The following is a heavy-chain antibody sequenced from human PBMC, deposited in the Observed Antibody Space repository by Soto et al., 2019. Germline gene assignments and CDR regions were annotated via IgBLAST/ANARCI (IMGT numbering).Heavy chain of an antibody. Sequence: SVKVSCKASGGTFSSYAISWVRQAPGQGLEWMGGIIPIFGTANYAQKFQGRVTITADESTSTAYMELSSLRSEDTAVYYCARDRLMITFGGVGDGRWFAFDIWGQGTMVTVSS. J-gene: IGHJ3*02. CDR3: ARDRLMITFGGVGDGRWFAFDI. D-gene: IGHD3-16*01. CDR2: IIPIFGTA. V-gene: IGHV1-69*13. CDR1: GGTFSSYA.